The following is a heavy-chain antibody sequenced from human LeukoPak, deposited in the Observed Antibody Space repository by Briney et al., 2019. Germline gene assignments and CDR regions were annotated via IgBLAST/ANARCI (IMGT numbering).Heavy chain of an antibody. V-gene: IGHV4-4*09. CDR2: IYTGGST. J-gene: IGHJ6*03. Sequence: SEALSLTCTVSGGSISSYYWSWIRQPPGKGLEWIGYIYTGGSTNYNPSLKSRVTISVDTSKNQFSLKLSSVTAADTAVYYCARLLNYYYYYYMDVWGKGTTVTVSS. CDR3: ARLLNYYYYYYMDV. CDR1: GGSISSYY.